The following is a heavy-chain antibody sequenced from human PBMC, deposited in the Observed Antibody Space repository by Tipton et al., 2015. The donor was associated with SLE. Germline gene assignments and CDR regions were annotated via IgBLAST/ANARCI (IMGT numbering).Heavy chain of an antibody. CDR2: IYTSGST. D-gene: IGHD6-19*01. J-gene: IGHJ4*02. Sequence: TLSLTCTVSGGSIGSSSYYWGWIRQPPGKGLEWIGSIYTSGSTNYNPSLKSRVTMSVDTSKNQFSLKLSSVTAADTAVYYCARVTAVAGSFDYWGQGTLVTVSS. CDR3: ARVTAVAGSFDY. CDR1: GGSIGSSSYY. V-gene: IGHV4-39*07.